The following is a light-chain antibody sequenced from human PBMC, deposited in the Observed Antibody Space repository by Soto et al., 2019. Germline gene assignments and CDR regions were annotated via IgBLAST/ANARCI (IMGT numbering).Light chain of an antibody. J-gene: IGKJ1*01. V-gene: IGKV3-15*01. CDR2: GAS. Sequence: EIVMTQSPVTLSVSPGERATLSCRASQSVNSNLAWYQQKPGQAPRLLIYGASSRATGIPARFSGSGSGTEFTLTITSLQSEDFAVYYCQQYNSWPRTFGQGTKVEIK. CDR3: QQYNSWPRT. CDR1: QSVNSN.